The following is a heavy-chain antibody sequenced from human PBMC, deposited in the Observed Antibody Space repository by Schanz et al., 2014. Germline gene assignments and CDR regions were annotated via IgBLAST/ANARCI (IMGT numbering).Heavy chain of an antibody. CDR3: ARDYAGFDC. CDR2: ISSSSSYI. CDR1: GFTVSSNY. Sequence: VQLVESGGGVVQPGGSLRLSCAASGFTVSSNYMSWVRQAPGKGLEWVSYISSSSSYIYYADSMKGRFTISRDNAKNSLYLQMNSLRAEDTAVYYCARDYAGFDCWGQGTLVTVSS. J-gene: IGHJ4*02. V-gene: IGHV3-21*01. D-gene: IGHD3-16*01.